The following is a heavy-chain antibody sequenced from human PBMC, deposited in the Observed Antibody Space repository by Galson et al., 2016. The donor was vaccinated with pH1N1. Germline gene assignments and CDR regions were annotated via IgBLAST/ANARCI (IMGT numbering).Heavy chain of an antibody. Sequence: TLSLTCTVSGGSISSSIYYWNWIRQPAGKGLEWIGRMYTSGTTTYNPSLESRVSISVDTSKNQFSLRLSSVTAADTAVYSCARDRVALTGIFDYWGQGATVTVSS. CDR3: ARDRVALTGIFDY. V-gene: IGHV4-61*02. CDR1: GGSISSSIYY. D-gene: IGHD3-10*01. J-gene: IGHJ4*03. CDR2: MYTSGTT.